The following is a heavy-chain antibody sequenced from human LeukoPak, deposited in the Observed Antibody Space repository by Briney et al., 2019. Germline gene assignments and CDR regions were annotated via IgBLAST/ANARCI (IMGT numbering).Heavy chain of an antibody. D-gene: IGHD1-26*01. CDR3: AKSGGYGLGDY. CDR1: GASISGSGNY. Sequence: SESLSLTCTVSGASISGSGNYWGWIRHPPGKGLEWTRSIYFSGSTYYNASLERPATISIETSKTQIPRRLNSVTAADTAMYYCAKSGGYGLGDYWGQGTLVTVSS. CDR2: IYFSGST. V-gene: IGHV4-39*01. J-gene: IGHJ4*02.